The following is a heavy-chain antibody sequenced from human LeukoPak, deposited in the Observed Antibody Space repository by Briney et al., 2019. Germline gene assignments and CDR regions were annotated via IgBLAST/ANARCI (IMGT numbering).Heavy chain of an antibody. Sequence: ASVKVSCKASGYTFSSYGISWVRQAPGQGLEWMGWISAYNGNTNYAQKLQGRVTMTTDTSTSTAYMELRSLRSDDTAVYYCARGGMRGFGVVIKVDPWFDPWGQGTLVTVSS. CDR2: ISAYNGNT. J-gene: IGHJ5*02. CDR3: ARGGMRGFGVVIKVDPWFDP. D-gene: IGHD3-3*01. V-gene: IGHV1-18*01. CDR1: GYTFSSYG.